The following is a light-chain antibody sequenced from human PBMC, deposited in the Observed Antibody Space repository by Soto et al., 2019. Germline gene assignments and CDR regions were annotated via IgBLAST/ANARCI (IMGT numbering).Light chain of an antibody. V-gene: IGKV1-27*01. J-gene: IGKJ1*01. CDR1: EAISNY. CDR2: GAS. Sequence: DIPMTQSPSSLSASVGDRVTITCRASEAISNYLAWYQQKPGKVPKLLIYGASTLQSGVPSRFSGSGSGTDFTLTISSLQTEDVATYYCQNYLRAPWTFGQGTKVESK. CDR3: QNYLRAPWT.